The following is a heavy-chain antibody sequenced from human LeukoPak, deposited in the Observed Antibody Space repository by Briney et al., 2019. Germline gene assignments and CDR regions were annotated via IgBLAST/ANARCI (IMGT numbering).Heavy chain of an antibody. CDR2: IIPIFGTA. CDR3: ARAASTGTFDYYYYYMDV. V-gene: IGHV1-69*05. CDR1: GGTFSSYA. D-gene: IGHD1-1*01. Sequence: ASVKVSCKASGGTFSSYAISWVRQAPGQGLEWMGGIIPIFGTANYAQKFQGRVTTTTDESTSTAYMELSSLRSEDTAVYYCARAASTGTFDYYYYYMDVWGKGTTVTVSS. J-gene: IGHJ6*03.